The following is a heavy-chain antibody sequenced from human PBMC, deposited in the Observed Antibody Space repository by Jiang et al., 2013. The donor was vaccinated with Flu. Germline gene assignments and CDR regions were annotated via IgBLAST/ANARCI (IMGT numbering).Heavy chain of an antibody. D-gene: IGHD6-19*01. V-gene: IGHV1-2*04. J-gene: IGHJ5*02. Sequence: GAEVKKPGASVKVSCKASGYTFAGYYLHWVRQAPGQGLEWVGWIDPKSGGXKYAQKFQGWVTMTRDTAISTAYMELSRLKSDDTALYYCTRGASVSSTGWYRRWFDPWGQGTLVTVSS. CDR3: TRGASVSSTGWYRRWFDP. CDR2: IDPKSGGX. CDR1: GYTFAGYY.